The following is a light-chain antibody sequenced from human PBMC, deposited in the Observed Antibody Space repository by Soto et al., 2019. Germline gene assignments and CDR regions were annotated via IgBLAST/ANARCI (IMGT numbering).Light chain of an antibody. CDR3: QRYGA. CDR1: QSVSSSH. Sequence: EIVLAQSPGTPSLSPGQTDTIYCRASQSVSSSHLAWYQHKPGQAPRLLIYSASSRATGIPDRFSGSGSGTDFTLTISRLEPEDFALYYCQRYGAFGQGTKVDIK. CDR2: SAS. J-gene: IGKJ1*01. V-gene: IGKV3-20*01.